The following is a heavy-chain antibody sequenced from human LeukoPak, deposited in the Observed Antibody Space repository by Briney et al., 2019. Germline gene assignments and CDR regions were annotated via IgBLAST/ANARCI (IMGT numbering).Heavy chain of an antibody. CDR2: INPSGGST. J-gene: IGHJ4*02. V-gene: IGHV1-46*01. D-gene: IGHD3-22*01. CDR1: GYTFTSYY. CDR3: ARGDYYDSGSNDY. Sequence: ASVNVSCKASGYTFTSYYMHWVRQAPGQGLEWMGIINPSGGSTSYAQKFQGRVTITSNTSISTAYMELSSLRSEDTAVYYCARGDYYDSGSNDYWGQGPLVTVSS.